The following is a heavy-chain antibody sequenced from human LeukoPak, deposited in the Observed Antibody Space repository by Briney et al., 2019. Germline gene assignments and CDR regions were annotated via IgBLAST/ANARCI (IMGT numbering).Heavy chain of an antibody. CDR2: IYSGGST. CDR1: GSTVSSNY. D-gene: IGHD2-15*01. J-gene: IGHJ3*02. CDR3: ARGRYCSGGSCYSVAAFDI. V-gene: IGHV3-66*01. Sequence: GGSLRLSCAASGSTVSSNYMSWVRQAPGKGLEWVSVIYSGGSTYYADSVKGRFTISRDNSKNTLYLQMNSLRAEDTAVYYCARGRYCSGGSCYSVAAFDIWGQGTMVTVSS.